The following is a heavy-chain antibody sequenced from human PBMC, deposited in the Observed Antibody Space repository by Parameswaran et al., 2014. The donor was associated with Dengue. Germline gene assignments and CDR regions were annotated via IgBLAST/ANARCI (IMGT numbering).Heavy chain of an antibody. CDR3: AGGRQQLVVVWDY. CDR2: IYHSGST. D-gene: IGHD6-13*01. V-gene: IGHV4-4*02. J-gene: IGHJ4*02. Sequence: RWIRQPPGKGLEWIGEIYHSGSTNYNPSLKSRVTISVDKSKNQFSLKLSSVTAADTAVYYCAGGRQQLVVVWDYWGQGTLVTVSS.